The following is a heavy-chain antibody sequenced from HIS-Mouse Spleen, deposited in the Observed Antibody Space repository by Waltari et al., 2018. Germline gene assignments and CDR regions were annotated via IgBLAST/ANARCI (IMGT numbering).Heavy chain of an antibody. J-gene: IGHJ2*01. D-gene: IGHD7-27*01. CDR3: ARVRTGDPSYWYFDL. CDR2: INHSGST. V-gene: IGHV4-34*01. CDR1: GGSFSGYY. Sequence: QVQLQQWGAGLLKPSETLSLTCAVYGGSFSGYYWSWIRQPPGKGLEWIGEINHSGSTNYTPSLKSRVTISVDTSKTQFSLKLSSVTAADTAVYYCARVRTGDPSYWYFDLWGRGTLVTVSS.